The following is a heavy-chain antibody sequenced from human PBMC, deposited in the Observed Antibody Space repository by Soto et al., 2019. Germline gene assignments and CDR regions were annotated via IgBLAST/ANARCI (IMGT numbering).Heavy chain of an antibody. CDR3: ARRYFDWLLRVAWFDP. J-gene: IGHJ5*02. CDR2: MNPNSGNT. CDR1: GYTFTSYD. V-gene: IGHV1-8*01. Sequence: ASVKVSCKASGYTFTSYDINWVRQATGQGLEWMGWMNPNSGNTGYAQKFQGRVTMTRNTSISTAYMELSSLRSEDTAVYYCARRYFDWLLRVAWFDPWGQGTLVTVSS. D-gene: IGHD3-9*01.